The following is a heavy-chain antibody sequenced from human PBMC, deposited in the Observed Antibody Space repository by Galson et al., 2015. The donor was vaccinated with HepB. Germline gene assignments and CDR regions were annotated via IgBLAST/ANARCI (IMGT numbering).Heavy chain of an antibody. CDR2: ISYDGSNK. Sequence: SLRLSCAASGFTFSSYGMHWVRQAPGKGLEWVAVISYDGSNKYYADSVKGRFTISRDNSKNTLYLQMNSLRAEDTAVYYCAKDLGQYQLLENWFDPWGQGTLVTVSS. CDR1: GFTFSSYG. V-gene: IGHV3-30*18. CDR3: AKDLGQYQLLENWFDP. J-gene: IGHJ5*02. D-gene: IGHD2-2*01.